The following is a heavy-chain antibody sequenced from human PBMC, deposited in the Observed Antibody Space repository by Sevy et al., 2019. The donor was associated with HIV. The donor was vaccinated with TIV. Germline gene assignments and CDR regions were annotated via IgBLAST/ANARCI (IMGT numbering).Heavy chain of an antibody. J-gene: IGHJ5*02. CDR2: IYYSGST. CDR1: GGSISSGGYY. CDR3: ARVFYSLGLVWGSYGAPRFDP. V-gene: IGHV4-31*03. Sequence: SETLSLTCTVSGGSISSGGYYWSWIRQRPGKGLEWIGYIYYSGSTYYNPSLKSRVTISVDTSKNQFSLKLSSVTAEGMGVYYGARVFYSLGLVWGSYGAPRFDPWGQGTLVTVSS. D-gene: IGHD3-16*01.